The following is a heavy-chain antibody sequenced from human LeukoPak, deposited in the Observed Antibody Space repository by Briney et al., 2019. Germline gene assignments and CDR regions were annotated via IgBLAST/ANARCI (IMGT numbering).Heavy chain of an antibody. Sequence: GGSLRLSCAASGFTFSSYAMSWVRQAPGKGLEWVSAISGSGGSTYYADSVKGRFTISRDNSKNTLYLQMNSLRAEDTAVYYCAKNIAAADSSGYYYYYMDVWGKGTTVTVSS. D-gene: IGHD6-13*01. V-gene: IGHV3-23*01. J-gene: IGHJ6*03. CDR2: ISGSGGST. CDR1: GFTFSSYA. CDR3: AKNIAAADSSGYYYYYMDV.